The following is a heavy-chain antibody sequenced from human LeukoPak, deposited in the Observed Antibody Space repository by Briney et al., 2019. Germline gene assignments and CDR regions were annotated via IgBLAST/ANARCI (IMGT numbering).Heavy chain of an antibody. J-gene: IGHJ4*02. CDR3: ARVTSGPYYFDY. D-gene: IGHD2-15*01. CDR2: IYYSGST. V-gene: IGHV4-59*01. Sequence: PSETLSLTCTVSGGSISSYYWSWIRQPPGKGLEWIGYIYYSGSTNYNPSLKSRVTISVDTSKNQFSLKLSSVTAADTAVYYCARVTSGPYYFDYWGQGTLVTVSS. CDR1: GGSISSYY.